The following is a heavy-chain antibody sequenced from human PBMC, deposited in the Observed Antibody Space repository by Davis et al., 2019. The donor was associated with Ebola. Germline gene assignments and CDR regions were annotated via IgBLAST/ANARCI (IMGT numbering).Heavy chain of an antibody. CDR3: ARGLGYSSGWYADY. CDR1: GFSFTSYS. CDR2: ISGGYT. V-gene: IGHV3-21*05. J-gene: IGHJ4*02. Sequence: GESLKISCAASGFSFTSYSMNWVRQAPGKGLEWVAYISGGYTYYAESVKGRFTISRDNSKNTLYLQMNSLRAEDTAVYYCARGLGYSSGWYADYWGQGTLVTVSS. D-gene: IGHD6-19*01.